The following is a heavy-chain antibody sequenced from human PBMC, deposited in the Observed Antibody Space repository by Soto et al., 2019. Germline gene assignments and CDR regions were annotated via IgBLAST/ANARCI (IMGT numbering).Heavy chain of an antibody. D-gene: IGHD4-4*01. J-gene: IGHJ4*02. CDR1: GFTVSSYV. CDR2: ISYDGSNK. V-gene: IGHV3-30*18. CDR3: AKALSDYSNY. Sequence: GGSLGLGFAASGFTVSSYVMHWVRQAPGKGLEWVAVISYDGSNKYYADSVNGRFTISRDNSKNTLYLQMNSLRAEDTAVYYCAKALSDYSNYWGQGTLVTVSS.